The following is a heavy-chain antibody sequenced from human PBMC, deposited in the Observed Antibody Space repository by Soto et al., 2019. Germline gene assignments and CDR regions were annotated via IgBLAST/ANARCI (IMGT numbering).Heavy chain of an antibody. J-gene: IGHJ6*02. V-gene: IGHV3-30*18. CDR3: SKDSHRVLYNSSSDRYDFYSGMDV. CDR2: IGYDGSEK. CDR1: GFTFTRYG. Sequence: QVQLVESGGGVVQPGRSLRLSCAASGFTFTRYGMHWVRQAPGKGLEWVAVIGYDGSEKYYGDSVKGGFTISRDNSKNTMYLQMNSLSADDTAVSYCSKDSHRVLYNSSSDRYDFYSGMDVWGQGTTVTVSS. D-gene: IGHD1-20*01.